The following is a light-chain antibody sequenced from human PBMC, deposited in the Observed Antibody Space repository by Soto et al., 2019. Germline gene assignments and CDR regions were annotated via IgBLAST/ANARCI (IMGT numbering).Light chain of an antibody. J-gene: IGKJ1*01. Sequence: EIVLTQSPGTLSLSPGERATLSCRASQSVTSNYLAWYQQKPGQAPRLLMYGASSRATGIPDRFSGSGSGTDFTLTISRLEPEDFAVYYCQQYVRSPGTFGQGTKVEIK. CDR2: GAS. CDR1: QSVTSNY. CDR3: QQYVRSPGT. V-gene: IGKV3-20*01.